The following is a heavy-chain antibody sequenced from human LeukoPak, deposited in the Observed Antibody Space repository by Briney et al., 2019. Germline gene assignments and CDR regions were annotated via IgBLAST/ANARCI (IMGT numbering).Heavy chain of an antibody. J-gene: IGHJ3*02. D-gene: IGHD3-10*01. CDR3: ARDEAPRGLGDAFDI. Sequence: PGGSLRLSCAASGFTFSSYSMNWVRQAPGKGLEWVSSISSSSSYIYYADSVKGRFTISRDNAKNSLYLQMNSLRAEDTAVYYCARDEAPRGLGDAFDIWGQGTMVTVSS. CDR2: ISSSSSYI. V-gene: IGHV3-21*01. CDR1: GFTFSSYS.